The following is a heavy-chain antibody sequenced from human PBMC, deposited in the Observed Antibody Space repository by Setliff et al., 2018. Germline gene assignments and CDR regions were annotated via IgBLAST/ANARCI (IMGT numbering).Heavy chain of an antibody. CDR1: GASVINYY. J-gene: IGHJ1*01. D-gene: IGHD4-17*01. Sequence: SETLSLTCNVYGASVINYYWNWIRQSAGEGLEWLGRIYSVGRSSYNPSLKSRISMSLDASKNEIFLKMSSLTAADTARYYCVRVGREYGDSGGHDAFRNWGQGKMVTVSS. CDR3: VRVGREYGDSGGHDAFRN. V-gene: IGHV4-4*07. CDR2: IYSVGRS.